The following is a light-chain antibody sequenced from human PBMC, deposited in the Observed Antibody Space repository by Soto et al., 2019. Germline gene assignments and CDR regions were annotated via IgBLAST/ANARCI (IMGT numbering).Light chain of an antibody. J-gene: IGKJ1*01. CDR1: QSISSW. CDR2: DAS. CDR3: QQYNSYSWT. V-gene: IGKV1-5*01. Sequence: IKMTQSPSTLSASEGDRVTIACRASQSISSWLAWYQQKPGKAPKLLIYDASSLESGVPSRFSGSGSGTEFTLTISSLQPDDFATYYCQQYNSYSWTFGQGTKVDIK.